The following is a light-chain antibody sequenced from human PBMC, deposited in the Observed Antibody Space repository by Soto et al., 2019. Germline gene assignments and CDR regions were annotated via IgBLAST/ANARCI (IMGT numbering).Light chain of an antibody. J-gene: IGKJ3*01. V-gene: IGKV1-27*01. CDR2: AAS. Sequence: DIQMTQSPSSLSASVGDRVTITCRASQGISNYIAWYQQKPGKAPKLLISAASTLQSGVPSRFCGSGSGTDVTLTISRLQPEDVADYSCQKYNSVPLFGPGTKVDIK. CDR1: QGISNY. CDR3: QKYNSVPL.